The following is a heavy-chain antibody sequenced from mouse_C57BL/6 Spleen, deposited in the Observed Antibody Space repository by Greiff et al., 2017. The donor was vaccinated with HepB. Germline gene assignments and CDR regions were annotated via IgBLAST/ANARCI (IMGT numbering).Heavy chain of an antibody. CDR1: GYAFSSSW. CDR3: ARSRYGYDGFAY. Sequence: VQLQQSGPELVKPGASVKISCKASGYAFSSSWMNWVKQRPGKGLEWIGRIYPGDGDTNYNGKFKGKATLTADKSSSTAYMQLSSLTSEDSAVYFCARSRYGYDGFAYWGQGTLVTVSA. D-gene: IGHD2-2*01. J-gene: IGHJ3*01. CDR2: IYPGDGDT. V-gene: IGHV1-82*01.